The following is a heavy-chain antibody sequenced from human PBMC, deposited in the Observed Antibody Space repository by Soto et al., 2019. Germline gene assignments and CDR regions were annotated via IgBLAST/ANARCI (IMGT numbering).Heavy chain of an antibody. CDR2: IHPGDSDT. CDR3: ARHNRYSSTWFEGWFDP. V-gene: IGHV5-51*01. Sequence: GESLTISCQGSGYSFTTYWVGWVPQIPGRGLEWMGIIHPGDSDTRYSPFFQGQVTISADKSISTAYLQWSSLKASDTAMYYCARHNRYSSTWFEGWFDPWGQGTLVTV. J-gene: IGHJ5*02. CDR1: GYSFTTYW. D-gene: IGHD6-13*01.